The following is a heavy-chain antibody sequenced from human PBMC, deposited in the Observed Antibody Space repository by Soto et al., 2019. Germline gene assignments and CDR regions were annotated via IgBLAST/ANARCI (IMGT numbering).Heavy chain of an antibody. J-gene: IGHJ5*02. Sequence: GSGPTLVNPTQTLTLTCTFSGFSLSTSGVGVGWIRQPPGKALEWLALIYWDDDKRYSPSLKSRLTITKDTSKNQVVLTMTNMDPVDTATYYCALRRGYCSGGSCYSIWFDPWGQGTPVTVSS. CDR2: IYWDDDK. CDR1: GFSLSTSGVG. V-gene: IGHV2-5*02. D-gene: IGHD2-15*01. CDR3: ALRRGYCSGGSCYSIWFDP.